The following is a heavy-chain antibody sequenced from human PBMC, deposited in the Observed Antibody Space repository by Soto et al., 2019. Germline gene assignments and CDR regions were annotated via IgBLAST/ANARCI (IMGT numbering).Heavy chain of an antibody. V-gene: IGHV1-18*01. Sequence: QVQLVQSGGEVKEPGASVKVSCKASGYRFSRYGINWVRQAPGQGLEWMGWVSTYDGNTQYAQKFQDRITITTDTSTNTIYLELRSLTSDDTAVYYCARDEEDANLMIVVLPGDYWGQGTLVSVSS. J-gene: IGHJ4*02. CDR3: ARDEEDANLMIVVLPGDY. D-gene: IGHD2-21*01. CDR1: GYRFSRYG. CDR2: VSTYDGNT.